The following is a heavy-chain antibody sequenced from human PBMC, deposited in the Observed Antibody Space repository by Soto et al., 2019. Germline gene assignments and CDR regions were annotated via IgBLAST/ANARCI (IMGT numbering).Heavy chain of an antibody. CDR3: AREVVETSSLWLDP. CDR2: LVVGSGNT. D-gene: IGHD6-6*01. CDR1: GFMFTSSA. V-gene: IGHV1-58*01. Sequence: SVKVSCKTSGFMFTSSAVQWVRQARGQRLEWIGWLVVGSGNTHYAQHFQERVTLTRDMSTGTAYMQLNSLKIDDTAVYYCAREVVETSSLWLDPWGQGTLVTVSS. J-gene: IGHJ5*02.